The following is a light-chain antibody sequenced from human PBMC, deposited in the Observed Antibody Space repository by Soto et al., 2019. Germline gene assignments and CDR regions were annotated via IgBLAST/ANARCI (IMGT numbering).Light chain of an antibody. CDR2: EAS. V-gene: IGKV1-5*03. CDR3: QQYNSYSEA. Sequence: IQMTQSPNTLSASVGDSVAVTCRASENVNGHLAWYQQKPGKAPKLLIYEASILESGVPSRFSGSGFGAEFTLTINGLLPEDFATYYCQQYNSYSEAFGQGTKV. J-gene: IGKJ1*01. CDR1: ENVNGH.